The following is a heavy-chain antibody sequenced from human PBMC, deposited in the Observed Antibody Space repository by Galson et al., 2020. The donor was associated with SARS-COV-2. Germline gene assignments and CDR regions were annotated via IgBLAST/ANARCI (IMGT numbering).Heavy chain of an antibody. CDR3: AKGGIADMITFGGVIDPIDY. Sequence: QLGESLKISCAASGFTFSSYGMHWVRQAPGKGLEWVAVISYDGSNKYYADSVKGRFTISRDNSKNTLYLQMNSLIAEDTAVYYCAKGGIADMITFGGVIDPIDYWGQGTLVTVSS. CDR2: ISYDGSNK. CDR1: GFTFSSYG. V-gene: IGHV3-30*18. D-gene: IGHD3-16*02. J-gene: IGHJ4*02.